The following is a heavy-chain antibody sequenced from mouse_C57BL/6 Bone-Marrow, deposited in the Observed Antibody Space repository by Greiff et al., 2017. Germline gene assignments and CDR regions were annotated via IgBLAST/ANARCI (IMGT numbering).Heavy chain of an antibody. CDR1: GFSFNTYA. V-gene: IGHV10-1*01. CDR2: ISSKSNNYAT. D-gene: IGHD2-4*01. CDR3: VSPSSVYYDYPWFAY. Sequence: EVMLVESGGGLVQPKGSLKLSCAASGFSFNTYAMNWVRQAPGKGLEWVARISSKSNNYATYYADSVKDRFTIARDDSDSMLYLQMNNLETEDTAMYYCVSPSSVYYDYPWFAYWGQGTLVTVSA. J-gene: IGHJ3*01.